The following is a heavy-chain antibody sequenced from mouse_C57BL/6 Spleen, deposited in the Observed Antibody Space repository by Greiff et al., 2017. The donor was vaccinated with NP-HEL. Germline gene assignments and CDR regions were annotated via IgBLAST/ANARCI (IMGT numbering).Heavy chain of an antibody. Sequence: VQLKESGPGLVKPSQSLSLTCSVTGYSITSGYYWNWIRQFPGNKLEWMGYISYDGSNNYNPSLKNRISITRDTSKNQFVLKLNSVTTEDTATYYCARGSQDLLPMDYWGQGTSVTVSS. CDR1: GYSITSGYY. D-gene: IGHD2-1*01. CDR3: ARGSQDLLPMDY. V-gene: IGHV3-6*01. J-gene: IGHJ4*01. CDR2: ISYDGSN.